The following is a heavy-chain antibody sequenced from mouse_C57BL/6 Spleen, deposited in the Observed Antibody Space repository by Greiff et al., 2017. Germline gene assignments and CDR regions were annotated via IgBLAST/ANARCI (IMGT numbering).Heavy chain of an antibody. D-gene: IGHD1-2*01. CDR1: GYTFTSYW. V-gene: IGHV1-55*01. Sequence: QVQLQQPGAELVKPGASVKMSCKASGYTFTSYWITWVKQRPGQGLEWIGDIYPGSGSTNYNEKFKGKATLTVDTSSSTAYMQLSSLTSEYSAVYYCARFITTAFMDYWGQGASVTVSS. J-gene: IGHJ4*01. CDR2: IYPGSGST. CDR3: ARFITTAFMDY.